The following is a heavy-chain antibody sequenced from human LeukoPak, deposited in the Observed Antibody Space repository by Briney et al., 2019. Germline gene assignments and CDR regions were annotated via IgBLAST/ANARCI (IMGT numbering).Heavy chain of an antibody. J-gene: IGHJ4*02. CDR1: GFTFSSYS. V-gene: IGHV3-48*01. CDR3: ARDRYDFWSGYRAKYYFDY. D-gene: IGHD3-3*01. Sequence: GALRLSCAASGFTFSSYSMNCVRQAPGKGLEWVSYISSSSSTIYYADSVKGRFTISRDNAKNSLYLQMNSLRAEDTAVYYCARDRYDFWSGYRAKYYFDYWGQGTLVTVSS. CDR2: ISSSSSTI.